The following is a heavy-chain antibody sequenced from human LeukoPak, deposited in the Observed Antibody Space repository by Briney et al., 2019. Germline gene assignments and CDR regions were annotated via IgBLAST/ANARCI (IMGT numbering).Heavy chain of an antibody. Sequence: PGGSLRLSCAASGFTFSRHFMKWVRQAPGKGLGWVSSISSSSSYIYYADSVRGRFTISRDDAKKSLYLQMHSLRAKDTAVYYCARGLDCSGGSCYSGAFDVWGQGTMITVSS. J-gene: IGHJ3*01. CDR2: ISSSSSYI. CDR3: ARGLDCSGGSCYSGAFDV. D-gene: IGHD2-15*01. V-gene: IGHV3-21*01. CDR1: GFTFSRHF.